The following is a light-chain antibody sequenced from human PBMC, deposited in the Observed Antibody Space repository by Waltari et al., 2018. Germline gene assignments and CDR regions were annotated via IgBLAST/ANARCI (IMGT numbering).Light chain of an antibody. CDR1: SPRSYY. Sequence: SSELTQDPAVSVALGQTVGNTGQGDSPRSYYQSWYQQKPGQAPVLVIYGKNNRPSGIPDRFSGSSSGNTASLTITGAQAEDEADYYCNSRDSSGNHPWVFGGGTKLTVL. CDR2: GKN. V-gene: IGLV3-19*01. CDR3: NSRDSSGNHPWV. J-gene: IGLJ3*02.